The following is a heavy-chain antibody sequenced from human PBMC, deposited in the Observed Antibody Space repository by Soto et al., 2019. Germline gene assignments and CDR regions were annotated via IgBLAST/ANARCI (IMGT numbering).Heavy chain of an antibody. CDR1: GGTFSSYA. D-gene: IGHD2-15*01. CDR2: IIPIFGTA. CDR3: ARDPSAGYCSGGSCFGIWFDP. V-gene: IGHV1-69*01. J-gene: IGHJ5*02. Sequence: QVQLVQSGAEVKKPGSSVKVSCKASGGTFSSYAISWVRQAPGQGLEWMGEIIPIFGTANYAQKFQGRVTITADESTSTASMELSSLRSEDTAVYYCARDPSAGYCSGGSCFGIWFDPWGQGTLVTVSS.